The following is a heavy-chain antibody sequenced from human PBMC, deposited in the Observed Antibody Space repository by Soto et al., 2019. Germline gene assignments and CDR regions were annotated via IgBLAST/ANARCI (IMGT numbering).Heavy chain of an antibody. D-gene: IGHD1-26*01. Sequence: PSETLSLTCAVSGCSIRSNNWWSWVRQPPGKGLEWIGEIFHSGSTNYNPSLKTRVTISVDKSKNQFSLKLSSVTAADTAVYYCARVYSGSYSDSWGQGTLVTVSS. CDR1: GCSIRSNNW. V-gene: IGHV4-4*02. J-gene: IGHJ4*02. CDR2: IFHSGST. CDR3: ARVYSGSYSDS.